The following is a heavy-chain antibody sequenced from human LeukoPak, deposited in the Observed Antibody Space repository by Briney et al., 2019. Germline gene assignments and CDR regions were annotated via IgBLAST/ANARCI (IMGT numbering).Heavy chain of an antibody. Sequence: PSETLSLTCTVSGYSISSGYYWGWIRQPPGKGLEWIGSIYHSGSTYYNPSLKSRVTISVDTSKNQFSLKLSSVTAADTAVYYCARVRVVGATTYFDYWGQGTLVTVSS. J-gene: IGHJ4*02. CDR2: IYHSGST. V-gene: IGHV4-38-2*02. D-gene: IGHD1-26*01. CDR1: GYSISSGYY. CDR3: ARVRVVGATTYFDY.